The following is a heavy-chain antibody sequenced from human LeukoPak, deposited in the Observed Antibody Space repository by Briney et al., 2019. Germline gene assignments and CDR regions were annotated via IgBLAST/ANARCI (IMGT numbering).Heavy chain of an antibody. V-gene: IGHV4-61*01. J-gene: IGHJ4*02. CDR2: IHNSGST. D-gene: IGHD5-18*01. Sequence: SETLSLTCTVSGGSVSSGSYYWTWIRQPPGKGLEWIGYIHNSGSTNHNPSLKSRVTISVDTSKNQFSLKVTSLTAADTAVYYCARGRGYSYGFPFDYWGQGTLVTVSS. CDR1: GGSVSSGSYY. CDR3: ARGRGYSYGFPFDY.